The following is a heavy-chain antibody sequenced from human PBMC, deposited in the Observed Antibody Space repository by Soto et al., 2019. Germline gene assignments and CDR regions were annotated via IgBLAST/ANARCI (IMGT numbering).Heavy chain of an antibody. Sequence: PSETLSLTCTVSGGSISSYYWSWIRQPPGKGLEWIGYIYYSGSTNYNPSLKSRVTISVDTSKNQLSLKQSSVTAADTAVFYCARHRAYYDFWSGYPDYYYYMDVWGKGTTVTVSS. CDR3: ARHRAYYDFWSGYPDYYYYMDV. V-gene: IGHV4-59*08. D-gene: IGHD3-3*01. CDR2: IYYSGST. J-gene: IGHJ6*03. CDR1: GGSISSYY.